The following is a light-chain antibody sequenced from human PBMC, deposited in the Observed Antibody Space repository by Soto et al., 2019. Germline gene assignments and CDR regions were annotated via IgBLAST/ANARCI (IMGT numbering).Light chain of an antibody. CDR1: QSVSSY. CDR3: QQYDNPPLT. CDR2: DAS. J-gene: IGKJ4*02. V-gene: IGKV3-11*01. Sequence: ELVLTQSPATLALSLGERATLCCRASQSVSSYLAWYQQKPGQAPRILIYDASNRATGIPARFSGSGSGTDFTFTISSLQPEDIATYYCQQYDNPPLTCGGGTKVDIK.